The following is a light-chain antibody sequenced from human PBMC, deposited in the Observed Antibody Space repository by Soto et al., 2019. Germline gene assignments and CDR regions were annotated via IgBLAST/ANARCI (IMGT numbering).Light chain of an antibody. J-gene: IGKJ3*01. CDR2: EVF. CDR1: QSLLHRDGKTF. Sequence: DIVLTQTPLSLSVTPGQPASISCKSSQSLLHRDGKTFLYWYLQKAGQPPQVLIYEVFNRVSGVPDRFSGSGSGTDFTLKISRVEADDVGLYYCMQGTQPPPVFGPGTKVD. V-gene: IGKV2D-29*01. CDR3: MQGTQPPPV.